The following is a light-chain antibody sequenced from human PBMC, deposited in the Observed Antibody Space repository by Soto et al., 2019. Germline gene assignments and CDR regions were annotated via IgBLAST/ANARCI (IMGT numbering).Light chain of an antibody. CDR1: QSISTW. CDR3: QQSYSTPWT. CDR2: EAS. J-gene: IGKJ1*01. V-gene: IGKV1-39*01. Sequence: DIQMTQSPSTLSASVGDRVTITCRASQSISTWLAWYQQEPGKAPKLLIYEASSLQSGVPSRFSGSGSGTDFTLTISSLQPEDFATYYCQQSYSTPWTFGQGTKVDIK.